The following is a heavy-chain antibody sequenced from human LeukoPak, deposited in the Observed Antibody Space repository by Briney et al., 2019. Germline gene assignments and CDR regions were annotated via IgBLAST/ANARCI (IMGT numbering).Heavy chain of an antibody. V-gene: IGHV4-59*08. CDR3: ARQLSWRFDP. CDR2: LYYSGST. CDR1: GGSISSYY. Sequence: SETLSLTCTVSGGSISSYYWSWIRQPPGKGLEWIGYLYYSGSTKYNPSLKSRVTISVDTSKNQFSLKLSSVTAADTAVYYCARQLSWRFDPWGQGTLVTVSS. D-gene: IGHD2/OR15-2a*01. J-gene: IGHJ5*02.